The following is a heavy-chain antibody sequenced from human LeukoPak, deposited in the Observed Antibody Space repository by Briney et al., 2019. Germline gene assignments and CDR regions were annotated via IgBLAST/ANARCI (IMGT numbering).Heavy chain of an antibody. Sequence: ASVKVSCKASGYTFTSYHIHWVRQAPGQGLEWMGIINPSGGSTSYAQKLQGRVTMTRDTSTSTVYMDLSSLRSEDTAVYYCARGGDSSSSGPQVYYYYYGMDVWGQGTTVTVSS. CDR3: ARGGDSSSSGPQVYYYYYGMDV. V-gene: IGHV1-46*01. CDR2: INPSGGST. D-gene: IGHD6-6*01. J-gene: IGHJ6*02. CDR1: GYTFTSYH.